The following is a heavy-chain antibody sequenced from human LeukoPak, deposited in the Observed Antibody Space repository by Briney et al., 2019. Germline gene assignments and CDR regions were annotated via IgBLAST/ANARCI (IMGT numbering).Heavy chain of an antibody. CDR2: IYYSGST. CDR1: GGSISSYC. CDR3: ASYEPFDY. Sequence: ASETLSLTCTVSGGSISSYCWSWIRQPPGKGLEWIGYIYYSGSTNYNPSLKSRVTISVDTSKNQFSLKLSSVTAADTAVYYCASYEPFDYWGQGTLVTVSS. D-gene: IGHD5-12*01. V-gene: IGHV4-59*08. J-gene: IGHJ4*02.